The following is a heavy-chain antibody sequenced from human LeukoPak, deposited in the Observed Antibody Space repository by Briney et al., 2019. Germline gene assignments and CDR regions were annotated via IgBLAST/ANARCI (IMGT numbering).Heavy chain of an antibody. CDR2: ILYDGSNK. CDR1: GFTFSSYG. D-gene: IGHD2-8*01. Sequence: GRSLRLSCAASGFTFSSYGMHWVRQAPGKGLEWVAVILYDGSNKYYADSVKGRFTISRDNSKNTLYLQMNSLRAEDTAVYYCAKDRVLGDYWGQGTLVTVSS. V-gene: IGHV3-30*18. J-gene: IGHJ4*02. CDR3: AKDRVLGDY.